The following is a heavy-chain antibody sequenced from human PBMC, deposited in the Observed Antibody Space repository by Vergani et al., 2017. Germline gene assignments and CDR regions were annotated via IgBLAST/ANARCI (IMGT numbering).Heavy chain of an antibody. D-gene: IGHD4-17*01. Sequence: EVQLVESGGDLVQPGRSLRLSCQTSGFNFGEYGVSWVRQAPGKGLEWIGFIRSKTYGATTEYAASVRGRFTISRDNAKNLLYLQMNSLRAEDTAVYYCAKWGSTARDYWGQGTLVTVSS. CDR3: AKWGSTARDY. V-gene: IGHV3-49*04. CDR1: GFNFGEYG. CDR2: IRSKTYGATT. J-gene: IGHJ4*02.